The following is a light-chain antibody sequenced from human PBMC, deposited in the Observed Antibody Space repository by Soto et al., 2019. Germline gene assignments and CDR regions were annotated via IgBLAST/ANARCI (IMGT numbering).Light chain of an antibody. CDR3: QQYNNWPPFT. CDR1: QSVSDS. V-gene: IGKV3-15*01. J-gene: IGKJ3*01. Sequence: EIVMTQSPATLSVSPGERVTLSCRASQSVSDSLAWYQQKPGQAPRLLIYSASSRAIGVPTRFSGSGSGTDFTLTISSLQSEDCAVYYCQQYNNWPPFTFGPGTKVDIK. CDR2: SAS.